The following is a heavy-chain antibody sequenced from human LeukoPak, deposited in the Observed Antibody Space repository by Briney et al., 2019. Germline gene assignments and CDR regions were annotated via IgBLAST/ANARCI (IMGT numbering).Heavy chain of an antibody. V-gene: IGHV4-34*01. CDR3: ARSYGDYDLDY. Sequence: PSETLSLTCAVYGVSFSGYYWSWIRQPPGKGLEWIGEINHSGSTNYNPSLKSRVTISVDTSKNQFSLKLSSVTAADTAVYYCARSYGDYDLDYWGQGTLVTVSS. CDR1: GVSFSGYY. CDR2: INHSGST. J-gene: IGHJ4*02. D-gene: IGHD4-17*01.